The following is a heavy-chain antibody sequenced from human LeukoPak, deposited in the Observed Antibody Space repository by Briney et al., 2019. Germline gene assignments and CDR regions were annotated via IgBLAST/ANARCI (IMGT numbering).Heavy chain of an antibody. D-gene: IGHD3-22*01. V-gene: IGHV1-46*01. CDR1: GYTFTSYY. J-gene: IGHJ4*02. Sequence: GASVKVPCKASGYTFTSYYLHWVRQAPGQGLEWMGIINPNGGSTSNAQKFQGRVTMTRDTSTSTVYMELSRLRSEDTAVYYCARVRYYDNGGYSHFDYSGQGTLVTVSS. CDR2: INPNGGST. CDR3: ARVRYYDNGGYSHFDY.